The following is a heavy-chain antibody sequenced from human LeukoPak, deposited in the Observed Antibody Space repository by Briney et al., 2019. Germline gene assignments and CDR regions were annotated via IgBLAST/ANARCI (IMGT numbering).Heavy chain of an antibody. CDR2: IYPGDSDT. J-gene: IGHJ5*02. Sequence: GESLKISCKGSGYSFTSYWIGWVRQMPGKGLEWMGIIYPGDSDTRYSPSFQGQVTISADKSISTAYLQWSSLKASDTAMYYCARLSSSSWYVRKENNWFDPWGQGTLVTVSS. V-gene: IGHV5-51*01. CDR1: GYSFTSYW. D-gene: IGHD6-13*01. CDR3: ARLSSSSWYVRKENNWFDP.